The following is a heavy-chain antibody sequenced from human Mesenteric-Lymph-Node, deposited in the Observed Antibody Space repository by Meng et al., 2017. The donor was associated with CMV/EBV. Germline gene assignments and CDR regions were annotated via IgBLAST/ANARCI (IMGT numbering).Heavy chain of an antibody. V-gene: IGHV3-11*01. CDR3: ARGHDYYYDSSGPSFDP. CDR1: GFTFSDYY. CDR2: ISNSGSTI. J-gene: IGHJ5*02. D-gene: IGHD3-22*01. Sequence: GESLKISCAASGFTFSDYYVSWIRQAPGKGLEWVSYISNSGSTIYYADSVKGRLTISRDNAKNSLYLQMNSLRAEDTAVYYCARGHDYYYDSSGPSFDPWGQGTLVTVSS.